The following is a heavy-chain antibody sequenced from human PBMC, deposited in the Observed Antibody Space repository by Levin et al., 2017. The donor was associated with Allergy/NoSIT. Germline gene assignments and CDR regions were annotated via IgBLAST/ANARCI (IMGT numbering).Heavy chain of an antibody. V-gene: IGHV3-11*01. D-gene: IGHD3-16*01. Sequence: PGGSLRLSCGAFGFTFSDHYMSWIRQAPGKGPEWIAYISRDGSNIHYGGSLKGRFIISRDNAKNSLHLQMNSLRVEDTAVYYCASQSVLGGVMDVWGQGTTVIVSS. CDR2: ISRDGSNI. CDR3: ASQSVLGGVMDV. CDR1: GFTFSDHY. J-gene: IGHJ6*02.